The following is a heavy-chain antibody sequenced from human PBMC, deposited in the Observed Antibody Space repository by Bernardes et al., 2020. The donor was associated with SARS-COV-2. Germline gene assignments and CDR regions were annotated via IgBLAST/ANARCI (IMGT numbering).Heavy chain of an antibody. CDR2: ISGTGQSI. CDR1: GFTFNNYA. V-gene: IGHV3-23*01. CDR3: VKGLGVAGALDY. D-gene: IGHD6-19*01. Sequence: GGSLRLSCAASGFTFNNYAMYWVRQAPGKGLEWVSAISGTGQSIYYADSVRGRFTFSRDNSKSTVSLRMDRLRVEDTAKYYCVKGLGVAGALDYWGQGTLVTVSS. J-gene: IGHJ4*02.